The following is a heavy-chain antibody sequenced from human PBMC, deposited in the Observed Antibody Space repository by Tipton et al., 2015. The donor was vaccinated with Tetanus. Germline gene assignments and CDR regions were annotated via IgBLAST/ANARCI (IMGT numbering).Heavy chain of an antibody. Sequence: TLSLTCTVSGGSISSCYWSWIRQPPGKGLEWIGYIYYSGSTNYNPSLKSRVTISVDTSKNQFSLKLSSVTAADTAVYYCARHSSSWDDYYYYGLDVWGQGTTVTVSS. CDR3: ARHSSSWDDYYYYGLDV. CDR2: IYYSGST. J-gene: IGHJ6*02. V-gene: IGHV4-59*01. D-gene: IGHD6-13*01. CDR1: GGSISSCY.